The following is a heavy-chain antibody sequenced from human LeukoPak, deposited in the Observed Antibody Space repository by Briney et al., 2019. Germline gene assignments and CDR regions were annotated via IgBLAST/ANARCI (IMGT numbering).Heavy chain of an antibody. V-gene: IGHV4-38-2*02. D-gene: IGHD2-2*01. J-gene: IGHJ4*02. CDR2: IYHSGST. CDR1: GYSISSGYF. Sequence: PSETLSLTCTVSGYSISSGYFWGWIRQPPGKGLEWIGTIYHSGSTYYNSSLKSRVAISVDTSKIQFSLNLNSVTASDTAVYFCATMYVGSSASFGYWGQGTLVTVSS. CDR3: ATMYVGSSASFGY.